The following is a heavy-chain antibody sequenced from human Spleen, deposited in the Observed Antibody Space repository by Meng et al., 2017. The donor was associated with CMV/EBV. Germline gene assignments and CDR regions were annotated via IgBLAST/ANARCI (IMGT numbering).Heavy chain of an antibody. Sequence: GELVQSGGEVKKPGASVKVSCKASGYTFTGYYMHWVRQAPGQGLEWMGWINPNSGGTNYAQKFQGRVTMTRDTSISTAYMELSRLRSDDTAVYYCANYYYDILTGYLDWGQGTLVTVSS. CDR2: INPNSGGT. D-gene: IGHD3-9*01. J-gene: IGHJ4*02. V-gene: IGHV1-2*02. CDR3: ANYYYDILTGYLD. CDR1: GYTFTGYY.